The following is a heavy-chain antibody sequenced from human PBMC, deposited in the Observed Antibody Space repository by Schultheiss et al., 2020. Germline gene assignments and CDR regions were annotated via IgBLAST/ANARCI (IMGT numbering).Heavy chain of an antibody. D-gene: IGHD2-2*01. V-gene: IGHV4-59*12. CDR3: ARFGIYCSSPRCAPN. CDR1: GGSISSYY. Sequence: SETLSLTCTVSGGSISSYYWSWIRQPPGKGLEWIGYIYYSGSTNYNPSLKSRVTISADTSKKQFSLKLSSVTAADTAVYYCARFGIYCSSPRCAPNWGQGTLVTVSS. J-gene: IGHJ4*02. CDR2: IYYSGST.